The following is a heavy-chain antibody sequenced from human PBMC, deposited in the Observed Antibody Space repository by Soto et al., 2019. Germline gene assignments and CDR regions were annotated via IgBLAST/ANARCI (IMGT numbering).Heavy chain of an antibody. D-gene: IGHD2-2*02. J-gene: IGHJ4*02. Sequence: PSETLSLTCSVSGASISSAYWTWIRQTPGRGLEWIASVYDSGSTYYNPSLTSRATVSVDTSKTQISLKVTSVTAADTAIYSCARGRYTNLVYYLDYWRPRTLVTVSS. CDR2: VYDSGST. V-gene: IGHV4-59*01. CDR1: GASISSAY. CDR3: ARGRYTNLVYYLDY.